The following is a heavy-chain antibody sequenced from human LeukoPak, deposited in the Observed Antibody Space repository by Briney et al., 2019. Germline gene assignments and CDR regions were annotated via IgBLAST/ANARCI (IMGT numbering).Heavy chain of an antibody. CDR2: IKQDGSEK. D-gene: IGHD6-6*01. CDR1: GFTFSSYW. Sequence: GGSLRLPCAASGFTFSSYWMSWVRQAPGKGLEWVANIKQDGSEKYYVDSVKGRFTISRDNAKNSLYLQMNSLRAEDTAVYYCARDLSGIAARQGSWFDPWGQGTLVTVSS. CDR3: ARDLSGIAARQGSWFDP. V-gene: IGHV3-7*01. J-gene: IGHJ5*02.